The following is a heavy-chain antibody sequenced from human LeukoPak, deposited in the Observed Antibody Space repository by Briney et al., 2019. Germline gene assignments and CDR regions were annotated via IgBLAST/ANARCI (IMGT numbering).Heavy chain of an antibody. Sequence: GGSLRLSCAASGFTFSTYWMHWVRQAPGKGLEWVSSISSSSSYIYYADSVKGRFTISRDNAKNSLYLQMNSLRAEDTAVYYCARDDYYGSGEPWGQGTLVTVSS. CDR2: ISSSSSYI. D-gene: IGHD3-10*01. J-gene: IGHJ5*02. CDR1: GFTFSTYW. CDR3: ARDDYYGSGEP. V-gene: IGHV3-21*01.